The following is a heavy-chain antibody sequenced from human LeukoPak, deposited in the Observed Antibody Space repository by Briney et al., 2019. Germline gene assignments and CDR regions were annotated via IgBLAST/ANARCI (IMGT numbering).Heavy chain of an antibody. J-gene: IGHJ4*02. CDR1: GFTFDEFG. CDR3: AREVGATGDFDY. CDR2: INWNGGST. Sequence: PGGSLRLSCAASGFTFDEFGMSWVRQAPEKGLEWVSGINWNGGSTGYADSVKGRFTISRDNAKNSLYVQMNSLRAEDTALYYCAREVGATGDFDYWGQGTLVTVSS. D-gene: IGHD1-26*01. V-gene: IGHV3-20*04.